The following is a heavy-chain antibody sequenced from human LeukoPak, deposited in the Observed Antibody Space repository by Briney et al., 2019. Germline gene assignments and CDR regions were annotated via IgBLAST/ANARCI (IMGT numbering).Heavy chain of an antibody. CDR2: TYYSGST. CDR1: GGSIRSSSYY. D-gene: IGHD3-3*01. Sequence: PSETLSLTCTVSGGSIRSSSYYWVWVRQPPGKGLEWIGTTYYSGSTYYNPSLKTRVTISVDTSKNQFSLNLSSVTAAATAVYYCARRLRFFLNWFDPWGQGTLATVSS. CDR3: ARRLRFFLNWFDP. V-gene: IGHV4-39*01. J-gene: IGHJ5*02.